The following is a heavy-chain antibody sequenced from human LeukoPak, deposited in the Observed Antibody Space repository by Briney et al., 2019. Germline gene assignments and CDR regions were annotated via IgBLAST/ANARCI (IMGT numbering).Heavy chain of an antibody. CDR1: GGSISSYY. V-gene: IGHV4-59*01. J-gene: IGHJ6*03. Sequence: ASETLSLTCTVSGGSISSYYWSWIRQPPGKGLEWIGYIYYSGSTNYNPSLKSRVTISVDTSKNQFSLKLSSVTAADTAVYYCARDSSSSWYALPYYMDVWGKGTTVTVSS. D-gene: IGHD6-13*01. CDR3: ARDSSSSWYALPYYMDV. CDR2: IYYSGST.